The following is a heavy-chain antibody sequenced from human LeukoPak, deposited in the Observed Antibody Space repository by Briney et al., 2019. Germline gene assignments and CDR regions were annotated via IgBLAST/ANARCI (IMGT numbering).Heavy chain of an antibody. CDR2: IKEDGSEK. V-gene: IGHV3-7*01. J-gene: IGHJ4*02. Sequence: PGGSLRLSCAASGFTFSSYWMSWVRQAPGKGLEWVANIKEDGSEKYYVDSVKGRFTISRVNTKNSLYLQMNSLRAEDTAVYYCARGSTASAGTEDYWGQGTLVTVSS. CDR1: GFTFSSYW. D-gene: IGHD6-13*01. CDR3: ARGSTASAGTEDY.